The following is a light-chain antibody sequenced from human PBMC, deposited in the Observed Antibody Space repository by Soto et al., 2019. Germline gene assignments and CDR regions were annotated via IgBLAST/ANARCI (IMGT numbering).Light chain of an antibody. CDR3: QQYGSSVKT. CDR2: GAS. V-gene: IGKV3-20*01. Sequence: EIVMTQSPATLSVSPGERATLSCRASQSVSSNLAWYQQKPGQAPSLLIFGASNRAPDIPDRFSGSGSGTDFTLTISRLEPEDFAVYFCQQYGSSVKTFGQGTKVEIK. CDR1: QSVSSN. J-gene: IGKJ1*01.